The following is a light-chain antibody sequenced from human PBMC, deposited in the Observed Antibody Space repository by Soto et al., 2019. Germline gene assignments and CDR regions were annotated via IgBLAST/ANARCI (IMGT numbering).Light chain of an antibody. CDR3: TSYTSNSTPYV. V-gene: IGLV2-14*01. CDR1: SSDVGAYTY. J-gene: IGLJ1*01. CDR2: DVS. Sequence: QSVLTQPASVSGSPGQSITISCAGTSSDVGAYTYVSWYQQHPGKAPKLMIYDVSNRPSGVSNRFSGSKSGNTAFLIISGLQAKDEADYYCTSYTSNSTPYVFGGGTKVTVL.